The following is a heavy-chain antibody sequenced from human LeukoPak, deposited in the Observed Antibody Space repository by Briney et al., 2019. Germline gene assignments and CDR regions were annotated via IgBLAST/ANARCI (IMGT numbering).Heavy chain of an antibody. D-gene: IGHD3-10*01. Sequence: GGSLRLSCAASGFTFSKYDMHWVRQAPGKGLEWVAFIRYDGSNKYYADSVKGRFTISRDNSKNTLYLQMNSLRAEDTAVYYCAKDLRGYYGSGSYSPYWGQGTLVTVSS. V-gene: IGHV3-30*02. CDR2: IRYDGSNK. J-gene: IGHJ4*02. CDR3: AKDLRGYYGSGSYSPY. CDR1: GFTFSKYD.